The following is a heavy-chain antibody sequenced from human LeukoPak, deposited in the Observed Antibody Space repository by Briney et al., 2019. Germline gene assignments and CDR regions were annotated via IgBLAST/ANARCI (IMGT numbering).Heavy chain of an antibody. D-gene: IGHD1-26*01. V-gene: IGHV3-33*01. CDR2: IWYDGSNK. J-gene: IGHJ4*02. CDR1: GFTFSSYG. CDR3: ARDRSYLFYFDY. Sequence: GGSLRLSCAASGFTFSSYGMHWVRQAPGKGLEWVAVIWYDGSNKYYADSVKGRFTISRDNSKNTLYLQMNSLRAEDTAVYHCARDRSYLFYFDYWGQGTLVTVSS.